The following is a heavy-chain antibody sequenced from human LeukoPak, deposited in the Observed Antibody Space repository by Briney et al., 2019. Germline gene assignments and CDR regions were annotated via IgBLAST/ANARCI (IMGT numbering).Heavy chain of an antibody. D-gene: IGHD2-21*02. CDR3: AGMGGSYCGGDCYFDY. CDR2: INPNSGGT. CDR1: GYTFTGYY. J-gene: IGHJ4*02. Sequence: ASVKVSCKASGYTFTGYYMHWVRQAAGQGIEWLGGINPNSGGTNYAQKFQGRVTMTRDTSISTAYMELSRLRSDDTAVYYCAGMGGSYCGGDCYFDYWGQGTLVTVSS. V-gene: IGHV1-2*02.